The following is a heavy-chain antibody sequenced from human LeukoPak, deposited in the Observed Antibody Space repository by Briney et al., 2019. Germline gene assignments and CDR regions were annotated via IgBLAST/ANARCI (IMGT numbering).Heavy chain of an antibody. J-gene: IGHJ4*02. D-gene: IGHD5-12*01. V-gene: IGHV3-30*02. CDR3: AKDLGYSGYEVDYFDY. CDR1: GFTFSSYG. Sequence: PGGSLRLSCAASGFTFSSYGMHWVRQAPGKGLEWVAFIRYDGSNKYYADSVKGRFTISRDNSKNMLYLQMNSLRAEDTAVYYCAKDLGYSGYEVDYFDYWGQGTLVTVSS. CDR2: IRYDGSNK.